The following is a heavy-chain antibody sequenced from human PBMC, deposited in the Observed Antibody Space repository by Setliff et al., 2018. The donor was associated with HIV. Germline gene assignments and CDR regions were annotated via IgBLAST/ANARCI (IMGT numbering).Heavy chain of an antibody. V-gene: IGHV4-34*01. J-gene: IGHJ4*02. CDR3: ATGLTMTPDY. D-gene: IGHD7-27*01. CDR1: CGSFSGYY. Sequence: PSETLSLSCAVYCGSFSGYYWSWIRQPPGKGLEWIGEINHSGSTNYNPSLKSRVTISVDTSKNQFSLKLNSVTAADTAAYYCATGLTMTPDYWGQGSLVTVSS. CDR2: INHSGST.